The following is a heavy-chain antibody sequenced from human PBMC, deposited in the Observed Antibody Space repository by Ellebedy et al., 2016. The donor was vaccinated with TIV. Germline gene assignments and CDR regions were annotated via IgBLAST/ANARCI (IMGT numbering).Heavy chain of an antibody. CDR2: INSDGSST. Sequence: GESLKISCAASGFTFSSYWMHWVRQAPGKGLVWVSRINSDGSSTSYADSVKGRFTISRDNAKNTLYLQMNSLRAEDTAVYYCATLTVGHFDYWGQGTLVTVSS. CDR1: GFTFSSYW. CDR3: ATLTVGHFDY. V-gene: IGHV3-74*01. J-gene: IGHJ4*02.